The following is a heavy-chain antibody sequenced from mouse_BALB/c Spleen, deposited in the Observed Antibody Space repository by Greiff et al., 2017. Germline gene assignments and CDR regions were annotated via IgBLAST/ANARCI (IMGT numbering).Heavy chain of an antibody. CDR3: ARSTMITTGFAY. D-gene: IGHD2-4*01. CDR1: GFTFSSYA. CDR2: ISSGGSYT. V-gene: IGHV5-9-4*01. J-gene: IGHJ3*01. Sequence: VESGGGLVKPGGSLKLSCAASGFTFSSYAMSWVRQSPEKRLEWVAEISSGGSYTYYPDTVTGRFTISRDNAKNTLYLEMSSLRSEDTAMYYCARSTMITTGFAYWGQGTLVTVSA.